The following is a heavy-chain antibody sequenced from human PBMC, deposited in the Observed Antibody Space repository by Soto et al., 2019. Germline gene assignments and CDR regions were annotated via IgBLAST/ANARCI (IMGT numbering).Heavy chain of an antibody. CDR1: GESIRSYY. J-gene: IGHJ4*02. D-gene: IGHD1-26*01. CDR3: ARCFSGNYPSRPEEQYYFDS. CDR2: IYYSGYT. Sequence: SETLSHTCTVSGESIRSYYWSWIRQPPGKGLEWIGYIYYSGYTSYNPSLKSRVTISVDTSKNQFSLKLNSGTAADTAVYYCARCFSGNYPSRPEEQYYFDSWGQGTLVTVS. V-gene: IGHV4-59*01.